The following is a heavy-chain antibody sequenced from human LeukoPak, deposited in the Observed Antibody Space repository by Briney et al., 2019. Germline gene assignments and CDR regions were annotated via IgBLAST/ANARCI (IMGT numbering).Heavy chain of an antibody. J-gene: IGHJ5*02. CDR3: ARMAYDILTGYSQPNWFDP. D-gene: IGHD3-9*01. Sequence: ASVKVSCKASGYTFTDYTMHWLRQAPGQRLDWMGWINGGSGNTKYSPEFQGRVTITRDTSASTAYMELRSLRSDDTAVYYCARMAYDILTGYSQPNWFDPWGQGTLVTVSS. CDR2: INGGSGNT. CDR1: GYTFTDYT. V-gene: IGHV1-3*01.